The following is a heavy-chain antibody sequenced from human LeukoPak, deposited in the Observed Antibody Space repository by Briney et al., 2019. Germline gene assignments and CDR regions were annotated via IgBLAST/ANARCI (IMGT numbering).Heavy chain of an antibody. Sequence: SETLSLTCTVSGYSISSGYYWGWIRQPPGKGLDWIGSISRSGSVYYNPSLKSRVTISVDTSKNQFSLKLSSVTAADTAVYYCARAISVRGVIKGRYYYMDVWGKGTTVTVSS. CDR3: ARAISVRGVIKGRYYYMDV. J-gene: IGHJ6*03. V-gene: IGHV4-38-2*02. CDR2: ISRSGSV. CDR1: GYSISSGYY. D-gene: IGHD3-10*02.